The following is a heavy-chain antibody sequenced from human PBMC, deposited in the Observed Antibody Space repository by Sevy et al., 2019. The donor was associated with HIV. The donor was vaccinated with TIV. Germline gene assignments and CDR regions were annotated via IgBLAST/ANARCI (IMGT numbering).Heavy chain of an antibody. CDR3: ATGHVWFRWFDP. Sequence: SETLSLTCTVSGGSISSNYWSWIRQPPGKGLEWIGYIYYSGSTNYNPSLKSRVTISVDTSKNQFSLKLSSVTAADTAVYYCATGHVWFRWFDPWGQGTLVTVSS. CDR1: GGSISSNY. V-gene: IGHV4-59*13. CDR2: IYYSGST. J-gene: IGHJ5*02. D-gene: IGHD3-10*01.